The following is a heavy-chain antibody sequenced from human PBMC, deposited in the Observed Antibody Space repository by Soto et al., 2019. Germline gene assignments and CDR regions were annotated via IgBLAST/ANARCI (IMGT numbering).Heavy chain of an antibody. CDR3: ARGSDGVWNWFDP. CDR2: IYNSGNT. D-gene: IGHD2-21*02. Sequence: SETLSLTCAVSGGSISSGFYSWSWIRQPPGQGLEWIGYIYNSGNTYYNPSLMSRVTISVDRSQNHFSLKLTSVTAADTAVYYCARGSDGVWNWFDPWGQGTQVTVSS. V-gene: IGHV4-30-2*01. J-gene: IGHJ5*02. CDR1: GGSISSGFYS.